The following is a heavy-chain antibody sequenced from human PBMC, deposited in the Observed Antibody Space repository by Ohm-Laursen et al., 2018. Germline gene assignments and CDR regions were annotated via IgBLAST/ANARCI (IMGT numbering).Heavy chain of an antibody. CDR3: ARGGGHRRRAFDI. CDR1: GYTFTGYY. CDR2: INPNSGGT. J-gene: IGHJ3*02. Sequence: ASVKVSCKTSGYTFTGYYMHWVRQAPGQGLEWMGWINPNSGGTNYAQKFQGRVTMTRDTSISTAYMELSSLRSEDTAVYYCARGGGHRRRAFDIWGQGTMVTVSS. V-gene: IGHV1-2*02.